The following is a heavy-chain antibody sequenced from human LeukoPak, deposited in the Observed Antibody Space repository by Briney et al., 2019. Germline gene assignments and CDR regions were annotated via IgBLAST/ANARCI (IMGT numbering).Heavy chain of an antibody. CDR1: GFTFDDYA. V-gene: IGHV3-9*01. Sequence: GGSLRLSCAASGFTFDDYAMHWVRQAPGKGLEWVSGISWNSGSVGFAESVKGRFTISRDNAKNSLYLQMNSLRTEDTALYYCAKDSSQYWTENWFDPWGQGTLVTVSS. J-gene: IGHJ5*02. D-gene: IGHD3/OR15-3a*01. CDR3: AKDSSQYWTENWFDP. CDR2: ISWNSGSV.